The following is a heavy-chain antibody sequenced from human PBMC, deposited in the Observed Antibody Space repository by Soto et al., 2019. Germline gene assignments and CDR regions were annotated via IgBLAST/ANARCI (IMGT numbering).Heavy chain of an antibody. CDR3: ARETSWGPDY. V-gene: IGHV3-30*03. Sequence: GGSLRLSCAASGFTFSSYGMHWVRQAPGKGLEWVAVISYDGSNKYYADSAKGRFTISRDNSKNTLYLQMNSLRADGTPVYYCARETSWGPDYWGQGTLVTVSS. D-gene: IGHD7-27*01. J-gene: IGHJ4*02. CDR1: GFTFSSYG. CDR2: ISYDGSNK.